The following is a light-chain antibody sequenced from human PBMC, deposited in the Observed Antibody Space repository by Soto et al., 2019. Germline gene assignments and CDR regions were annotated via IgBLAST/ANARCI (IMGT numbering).Light chain of an antibody. CDR2: EVS. CDR1: SSDVGTYNL. V-gene: IGLV2-23*02. CDR3: CSYAGSSTYYV. J-gene: IGLJ1*01. Sequence: QSVLTQPASVAGSPGQSITISCTGTSSDVGTYNLVSWYQQHPGKAPKLMIYEVSERPSGVSNRFSGSKSGNTASLTISGLQAEDEADYYCCSYAGSSTYYVFGIGTRSPS.